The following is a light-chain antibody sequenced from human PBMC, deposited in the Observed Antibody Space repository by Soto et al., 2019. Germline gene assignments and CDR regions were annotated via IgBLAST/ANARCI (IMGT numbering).Light chain of an antibody. J-gene: IGKJ4*01. V-gene: IGKV1-39*01. CDR2: GAS. CDR3: QQTYITPLT. Sequence: DIQMTQSPSSLSASVGDRVTITCRPSQTVNNYLNWYQHIPGKAPKLLIYGASSLEGGVPSRCSGTASATDFTLTISNLQPEDFATYYCQQTYITPLTIGGGTKVDIK. CDR1: QTVNNY.